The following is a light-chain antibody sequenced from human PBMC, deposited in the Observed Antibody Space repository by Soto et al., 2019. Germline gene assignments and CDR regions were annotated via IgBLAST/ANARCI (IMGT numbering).Light chain of an antibody. Sequence: EIVLTKSPGTLSLSPGERATLSCRASQSVSSSYLVWHQQKPCQSPRLLIYAASRRATVIPDRFRGRGSGTDFPLSISRLEPACVAVDYCQQYGCSPSTLGQGTKVEL. V-gene: IGKV3-20*01. J-gene: IGKJ1*01. CDR1: QSVSSSY. CDR2: AAS. CDR3: QQYGCSPST.